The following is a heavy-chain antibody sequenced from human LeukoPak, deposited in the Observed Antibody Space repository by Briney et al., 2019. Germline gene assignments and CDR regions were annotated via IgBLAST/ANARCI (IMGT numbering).Heavy chain of an antibody. D-gene: IGHD5-18*01. CDR1: GGSISSYY. V-gene: IGHV4-59*01. J-gene: IGHJ6*03. CDR3: ARTTEGGYTYDYFYYYYMDV. Sequence: SSETLSLTCTVSGGSISSYYWSWIRQPPGKGLEWIGYIYYSGSTNYNPSLKSRVTISVDTSKNQFSLKLSSVTAADTAVYYCARTTEGGYTYDYFYYYYMDVWGKGTTVTISS. CDR2: IYYSGST.